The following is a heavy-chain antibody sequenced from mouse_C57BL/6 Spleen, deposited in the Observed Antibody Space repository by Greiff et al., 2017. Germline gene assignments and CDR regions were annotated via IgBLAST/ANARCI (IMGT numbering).Heavy chain of an antibody. CDR1: GYTFTSYW. V-gene: IGHV1-55*01. D-gene: IGHD1-1*01. CDR3: ARQDHYYGSSYFDY. CDR2: IYPGSGST. Sequence: QVQLQQSGAELVKPGASVKMSCKASGYTFTSYWITWVKQRPGQGLEWIGDIYPGSGSTNYNEKFKSKATLTVDTSSSTAYMQLSSLTSEDSAVYYCARQDHYYGSSYFDYWGQGTTLTVSS. J-gene: IGHJ2*01.